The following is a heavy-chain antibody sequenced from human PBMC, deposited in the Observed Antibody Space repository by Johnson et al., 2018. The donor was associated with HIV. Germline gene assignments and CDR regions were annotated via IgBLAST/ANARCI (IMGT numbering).Heavy chain of an antibody. J-gene: IGHJ3*02. D-gene: IGHD1-26*01. CDR2: IRGSGDST. CDR1: GFTVRSNY. Sequence: VQVVESGGGLVQPGGSLRLSCAASGFTVRSNYMSWVRQAPGKGLEWVSAIRGSGDSTYYADSVKGRFTISRDNSKNTLYVQMNSLRAEDTAAYYCAKGRWELLAGAFDIWGQGTTVTVSS. CDR3: AKGRWELLAGAFDI. V-gene: IGHV3-23*04.